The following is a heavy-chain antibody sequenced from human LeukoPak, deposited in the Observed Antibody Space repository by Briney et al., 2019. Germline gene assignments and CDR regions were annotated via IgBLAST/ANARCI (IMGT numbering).Heavy chain of an antibody. V-gene: IGHV3-23*01. D-gene: IGHD1-26*01. Sequence: GGSLRLSCVASGFTFSSYAMNWVRQAPGKGLEWVSVISGSGDSTYYADSVKGRFTISRDNSKNTLYLQMNSLRVEDTAVYYCARVWDKADYWGQGTLVTVSS. CDR1: GFTFSSYA. J-gene: IGHJ4*02. CDR3: ARVWDKADY. CDR2: ISGSGDST.